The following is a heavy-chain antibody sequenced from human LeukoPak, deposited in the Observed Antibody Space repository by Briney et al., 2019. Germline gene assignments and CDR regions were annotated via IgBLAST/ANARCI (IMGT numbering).Heavy chain of an antibody. V-gene: IGHV1-2*02. CDR1: GYTFTGYY. D-gene: IGHD6-19*01. CDR2: INPNSGGT. J-gene: IGHJ3*02. Sequence: ASVKVSCKASGYTFTGYYMHWVRQAPGQGLEWMGWINPNSGGTNYAQKFQGRVTMARDTSISTAYMGLSRLRSDDTAVYYCARGPNSSGWFTGSRGAFDIWGQGTMVTVSS. CDR3: ARGPNSSGWFTGSRGAFDI.